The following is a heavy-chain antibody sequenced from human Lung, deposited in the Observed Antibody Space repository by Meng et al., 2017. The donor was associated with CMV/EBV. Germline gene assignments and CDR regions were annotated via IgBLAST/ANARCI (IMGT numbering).Heavy chain of an antibody. Sequence: GEXXKISCAASGFTFSGSAMHWVRQASGKGLEWVGSIRSKASRYATAYIESVKGRFTISRDDSRKTAYLQISSLTTEDSAVYYCTRLSAVVDWGQGTLVTVSS. J-gene: IGHJ4*02. V-gene: IGHV3-73*01. CDR1: GFTFSGSA. D-gene: IGHD2-15*01. CDR3: TRLSAVVD. CDR2: IRSKASRYAT.